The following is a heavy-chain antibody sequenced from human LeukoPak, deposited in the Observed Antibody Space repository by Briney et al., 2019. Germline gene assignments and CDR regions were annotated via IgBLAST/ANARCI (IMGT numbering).Heavy chain of an antibody. D-gene: IGHD6-6*01. CDR3: ARGGGKQLVARDWFDP. V-gene: IGHV4-34*01. CDR2: INHSGST. CDR1: GGSCSGYY. Sequence: SETLSLTCAVYGGSCSGYYWSWIRQPPGKGLEWIGEINHSGSTNYNPSLKSRVTISVDTSKNQFSLKLSSVTAADTAVYYCARGGGKQLVARDWFDPWGQGTLVTVSS. J-gene: IGHJ5*02.